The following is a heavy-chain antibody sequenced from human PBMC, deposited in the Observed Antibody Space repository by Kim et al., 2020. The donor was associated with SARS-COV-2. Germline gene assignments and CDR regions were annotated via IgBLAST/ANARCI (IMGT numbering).Heavy chain of an antibody. CDR3: ARDPGEWIRNYFDY. V-gene: IGHV4-39*07. CDR1: GGSISSSSYY. D-gene: IGHD3-10*01. J-gene: IGHJ4*02. CDR2: IYYSGST. Sequence: SETLSLTCTVSGGSISSSSYYWGWIRQPPGKGLEWIGSIYYSGSTYYNPSLKSRVTISVDTSKNQFSLKLSSVTAADTAVYYCARDPGEWIRNYFDYWGQGTLVTVSS.